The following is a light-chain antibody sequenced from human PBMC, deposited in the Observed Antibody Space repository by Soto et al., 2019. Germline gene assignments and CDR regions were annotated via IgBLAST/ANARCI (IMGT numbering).Light chain of an antibody. J-gene: IGLJ1*01. CDR3: SSYTSRSTYV. Sequence: QFVLTQPASVSGSPGQSITISCTGTSSDVGGYNYVSWYQQHPGKAPKLMIYEVSNRPSGVSNRFSGSKSGNTASLTISGLQAEDEAEYYCSSYTSRSTYVFGTGTK. CDR2: EVS. V-gene: IGLV2-14*01. CDR1: SSDVGGYNY.